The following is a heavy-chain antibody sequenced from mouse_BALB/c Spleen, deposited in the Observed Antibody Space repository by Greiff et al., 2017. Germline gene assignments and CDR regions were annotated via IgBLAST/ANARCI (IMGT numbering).Heavy chain of an antibody. CDR1: GYTFSSYW. D-gene: IGHD2-14*01. CDR3: ATYDVAFDY. CDR2: ILPGSGST. Sequence: VKLMESGAELMKPGASVKISCKATGYTFSSYWIEWVKQRPGHGLEWIGEILPGSGSTNYNEKFKGKATFTADTSSNTAYMQLSSLTSEDSAVYYCATYDVAFDYWGQGTTLTVSS. V-gene: IGHV1-9*01. J-gene: IGHJ2*01.